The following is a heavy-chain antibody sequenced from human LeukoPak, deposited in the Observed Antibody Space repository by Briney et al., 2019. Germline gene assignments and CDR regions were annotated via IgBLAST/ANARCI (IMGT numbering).Heavy chain of an antibody. J-gene: IGHJ4*02. D-gene: IGHD3-22*01. CDR1: GFTFDDYA. V-gene: IGHV3-43*02. Sequence: GGSLRLSCSASGFTFDDYAMHCVRQSPGEGLECVSFICGDRRSTYYADSVKGRFTISRDNNKNSLYLQMNSLRPEDTAFYYCARDDETYYYDGIGHNVDYWGQGTLLTVSS. CDR3: ARDDETYYYDGIGHNVDY. CDR2: ICGDRRST.